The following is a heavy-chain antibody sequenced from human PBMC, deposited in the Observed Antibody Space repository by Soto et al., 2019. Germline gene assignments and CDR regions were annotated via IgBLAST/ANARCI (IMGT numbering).Heavy chain of an antibody. CDR2: ISGSGGYT. V-gene: IGHV3-23*01. Sequence: GSLRLSCSASGFTFSNYAMTWVRQAPGKGLEWVSGISGSGGYTSYTDSVKGRFTISRDNSKNTLWLQMNSLRAEDTAVYYCAKIDSTGYYRPSDYWGQGTLVTVYS. CDR1: GFTFSNYA. CDR3: AKIDSTGYYRPSDY. J-gene: IGHJ4*02. D-gene: IGHD3-22*01.